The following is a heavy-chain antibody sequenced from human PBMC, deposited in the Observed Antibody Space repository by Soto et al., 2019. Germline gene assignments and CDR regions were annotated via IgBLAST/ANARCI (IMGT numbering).Heavy chain of an antibody. J-gene: IGHJ3*02. CDR1: GYTFTSYA. V-gene: IGHV1-3*01. Sequence: ASVKVSCKASGYTFTSYAMHWVRQAPGQRLERMGWINAGNGNTKYSQKFQGRVTITRDTSASTAYMELSSLRSEDTAVYYCASESLLWFGESNDAFDIWGQGTMVTVSS. CDR3: ASESLLWFGESNDAFDI. CDR2: INAGNGNT. D-gene: IGHD3-10*01.